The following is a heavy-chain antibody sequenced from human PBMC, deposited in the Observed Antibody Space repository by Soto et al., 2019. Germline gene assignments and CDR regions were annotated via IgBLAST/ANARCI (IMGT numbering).Heavy chain of an antibody. D-gene: IGHD2-2*01. J-gene: IGHJ5*02. CDR2: IIPILGIA. Sequence: QVQLVQSGAEVKKPGSSVKVSCKASGGTFSSYTIRWVRQAPGQGLEWMGRIIPILGIANYAQKFQGRVTITADKSTSTSYMELSSLRSADTDVYSCALDCSSTSCYAYPWGQGTLVTVSS. CDR1: GGTFSSYT. CDR3: ALDCSSTSCYAYP. V-gene: IGHV1-69*02.